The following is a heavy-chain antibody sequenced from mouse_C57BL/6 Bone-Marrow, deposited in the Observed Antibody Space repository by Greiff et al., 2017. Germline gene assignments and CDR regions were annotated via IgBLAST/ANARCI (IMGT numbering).Heavy chain of an antibody. CDR2: ISSGGSYT. D-gene: IGHD1-1*01. CDR1: GFTFSSYG. J-gene: IGHJ1*03. Sequence: EVKLVESGGDLVKPGGSLKLSCAASGFTFSSYGLSWVRQTPDKRLEWVATISSGGSYTYYPDSVKGRFTISRDNAKNTLYLQMRSLKSEDTAMYYCARTSYYGSRNWYFDVWGTGTTVTVSS. CDR3: ARTSYYGSRNWYFDV. V-gene: IGHV5-6*01.